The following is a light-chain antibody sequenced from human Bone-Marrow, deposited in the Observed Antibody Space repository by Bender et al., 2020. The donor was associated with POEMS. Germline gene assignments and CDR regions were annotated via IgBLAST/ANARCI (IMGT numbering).Light chain of an antibody. CDR3: ATWHDSLNGWV. V-gene: IGLV1-44*01. J-gene: IGLJ3*02. Sequence: QPVLTQPPSVSGTPGQRVIISCSGSSSNIGNNSVCWYQQLPGTAPKLLMYKTFDRPSGIPERFSGSKSGTSASLAISALQSEDEGDYYCATWHDSLNGWVFGGGTKLAVL. CDR2: KTF. CDR1: SSNIGNNS.